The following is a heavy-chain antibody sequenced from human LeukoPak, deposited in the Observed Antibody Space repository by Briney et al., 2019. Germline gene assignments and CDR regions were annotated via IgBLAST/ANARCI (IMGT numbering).Heavy chain of an antibody. D-gene: IGHD1-26*01. J-gene: IGHJ4*02. CDR2: INHSGST. V-gene: IGHV4-34*01. Sequence: NPSETLSLTCAVYGGSFSGYYWSWIRQPPGKGLEWIGEINHSGSTNYNPSLKSRVTISVDTSKNQFSLKLSSVTAADTAVYYCARGRIVGARNFDYWGQGTLVTVSS. CDR3: ARGRIVGARNFDY. CDR1: GGSFSGYY.